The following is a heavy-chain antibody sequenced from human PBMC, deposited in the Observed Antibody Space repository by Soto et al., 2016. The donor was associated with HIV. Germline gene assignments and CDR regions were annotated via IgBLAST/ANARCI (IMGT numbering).Heavy chain of an antibody. CDR2: ISAYNGNT. V-gene: IGHV1-18*01. CDR1: DYTFTSYG. J-gene: IGHJ6*03. CDR3: ARVSSGWENYYYYYYMDV. Sequence: QVQLVQSGAEVKKPGASVKVSCKASDYTFTSYGISWVRQAPGQGLEWMGWISAYNGNTNYAQKLQGRVTMTTDTSTSTAYMELRSLRSDDTAVYYCARVSSGWENYYYYYYMDVGGKGTTVTVSS. D-gene: IGHD6-19*01.